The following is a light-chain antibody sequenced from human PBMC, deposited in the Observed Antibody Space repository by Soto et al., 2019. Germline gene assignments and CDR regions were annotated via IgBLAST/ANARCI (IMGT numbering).Light chain of an antibody. V-gene: IGKV3D-15*01. CDR3: QQYYNWPPTWT. J-gene: IGKJ1*01. CDR1: QSVRSN. Sequence: EIVMTQSPSTLSVSPGERATLSCRASQSVRSNLAWYQQKPGQAPRLLIYGASTRATGIPARFSGSGSGTEFTLTISSLQSEDFAVYYCQQYYNWPPTWTFGQGTKV. CDR2: GAS.